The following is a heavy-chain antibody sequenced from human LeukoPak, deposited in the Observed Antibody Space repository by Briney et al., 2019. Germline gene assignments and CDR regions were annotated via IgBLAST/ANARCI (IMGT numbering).Heavy chain of an antibody. J-gene: IGHJ4*02. CDR2: ISTTSNTI. CDR3: ARARYSSSWYLNY. CDR1: GFTFSSYS. Sequence: GGSLRLSCAASGFTFSSYSMHWVRQAPGKGLEWVSGISTTSNTIYYADSVKGRFTISRDNAKNSLYLQMSGLGDEDTAVYFCARARYSSSWYLNYWGQGTLVTVSS. V-gene: IGHV3-48*02. D-gene: IGHD6-13*01.